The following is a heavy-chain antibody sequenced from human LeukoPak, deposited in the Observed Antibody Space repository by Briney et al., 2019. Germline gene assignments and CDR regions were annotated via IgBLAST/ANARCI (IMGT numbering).Heavy chain of an antibody. CDR1: GFSLSNYA. CDR2: ISGSGGST. J-gene: IGHJ4*02. Sequence: GGSLRLSCVVSGFSLSNYAMSWVRQAPGKGLEWVSAISGSGGSTYYADSVKGRFTISRDNSKNTLYLQMNSLRAEDTAVYYCAKDPHFIMGYYFVYWGQGTLVTVSS. CDR3: AKDPHFIMGYYFVY. V-gene: IGHV3-23*01. D-gene: IGHD2-8*01.